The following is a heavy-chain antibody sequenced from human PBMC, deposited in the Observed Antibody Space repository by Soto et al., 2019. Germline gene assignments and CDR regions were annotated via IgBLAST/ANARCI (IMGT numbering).Heavy chain of an antibody. J-gene: IGHJ4*02. CDR1: GFTFNHYW. CDR2: INIDGTEK. CDR3: ARNRGWEMLDY. D-gene: IGHD6-19*01. Sequence: EVQLVESGGALVQPGGSLRLSCATSGFTFNHYWMKWVRQAPGKGLEWVANINIDGTEKYYGDSVKCRFTISRDNAKNSLYLQMDSLRDEDMAVYYCARNRGWEMLDYWGQGTLVTVSS. V-gene: IGHV3-7*01.